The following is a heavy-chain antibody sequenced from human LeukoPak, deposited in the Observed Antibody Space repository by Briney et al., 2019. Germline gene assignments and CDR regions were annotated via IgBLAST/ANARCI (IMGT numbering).Heavy chain of an antibody. CDR2: ISSSSSTI. CDR1: GFTFSSYS. CDR3: AKLGYCSGGSCKTFDY. V-gene: IGHV3-48*01. Sequence: PGGSLRLSCAASGFTFSSYSMNWVRQAPGKGLEWVSYISSSSSTIYYADSVKGRFTISRDNAKNSLYLQMNSLRAEDTAVYYCAKLGYCSGGSCKTFDYWGQGTLVTVSS. D-gene: IGHD2-15*01. J-gene: IGHJ4*02.